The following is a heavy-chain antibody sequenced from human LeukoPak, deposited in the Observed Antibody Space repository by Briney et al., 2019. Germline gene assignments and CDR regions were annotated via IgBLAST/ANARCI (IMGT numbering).Heavy chain of an antibody. D-gene: IGHD5-12*01. J-gene: IGHJ6*03. Sequence: PGGPLRLPCAPSGFTFIRYWESWLRQAPGKALEGLVNIKQEGRQKYYVDSVKGRYNISRDNDKNSLYLQMNSLRGEDTAVYYCARSDGYWLRGYSRYDPHYYYMDVWGKGTTVTVSS. CDR1: GFTFIRYW. CDR2: IKQEGRQK. CDR3: ARSDGYWLRGYSRYDPHYYYMDV. V-gene: IGHV3-7*01.